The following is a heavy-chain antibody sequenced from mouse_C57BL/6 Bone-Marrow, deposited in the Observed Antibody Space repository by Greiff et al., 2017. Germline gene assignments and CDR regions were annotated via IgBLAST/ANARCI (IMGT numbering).Heavy chain of an antibody. D-gene: IGHD4-1*01. CDR3: TTATLGAMDY. J-gene: IGHJ4*01. CDR2: IDPENGDT. V-gene: IGHV14-4*01. Sequence: VQLQQPGAELVRPGASVKLSCTASGFNFKDDYMHWVKQRPEQGLEWIGWIDPENGDTEYASKFQGKATITADTSSNTAYLQLSSLTSEDTAVYYYTTATLGAMDYGGQGTSVTVSS. CDR1: GFNFKDDY.